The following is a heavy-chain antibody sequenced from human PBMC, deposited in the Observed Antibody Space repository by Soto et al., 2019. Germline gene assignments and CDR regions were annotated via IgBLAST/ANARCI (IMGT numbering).Heavy chain of an antibody. J-gene: IGHJ2*01. CDR1: GGSISSGGYY. CDR3: ANFHCYYAL. V-gene: IGHV4-31*03. Sequence: SETLSLTCTVSGGSISSGGYYWSWIRQHPGKGLEWIGYIYYSGSTYYNPSLKSRVTISVDTSKNQFSLQLSFVTAADTAVYYCANFHCYYALWGRGTLVTGSS. CDR2: IYYSGST.